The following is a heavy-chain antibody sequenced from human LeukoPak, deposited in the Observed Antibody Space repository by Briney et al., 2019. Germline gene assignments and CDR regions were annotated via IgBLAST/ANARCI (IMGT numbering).Heavy chain of an antibody. V-gene: IGHV4-59*08. CDR2: IYYSGST. Sequence: SETLSLTCSVSDSSITNYYWSWLRQPPGKGLEWIGFIYYSGSTSYNPSLKSRVTISVDTSKNQFSLKLSSVTAADTAVYYCARHKPEMATKTFDYWGQGTLVTVSS. J-gene: IGHJ4*02. D-gene: IGHD5-24*01. CDR3: ARHKPEMATKTFDY. CDR1: DSSITNYY.